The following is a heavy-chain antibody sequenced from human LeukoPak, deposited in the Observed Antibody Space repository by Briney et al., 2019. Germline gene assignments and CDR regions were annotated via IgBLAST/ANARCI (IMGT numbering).Heavy chain of an antibody. CDR1: GFPFGSYV. CDR2: IYSSGDT. V-gene: IGHV3-66*01. J-gene: IGHJ4*02. CDR3: TRDGSSSSRFGY. D-gene: IGHD2-2*03. Sequence: GGSLRLSCEASGFPFGSYVMSWVRQAPGKVPEWVSSIYSSGDTHYADSVKGRFAISRDNSKNTLYLQMNSLTVEDTAVYYCTRDGSSSSRFGYWGQGTLVTVSS.